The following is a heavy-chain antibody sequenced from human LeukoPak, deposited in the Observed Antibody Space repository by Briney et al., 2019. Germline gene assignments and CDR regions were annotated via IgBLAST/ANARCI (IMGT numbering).Heavy chain of an antibody. CDR1: GGSISSYF. D-gene: IGHD1-1*01. CDR2: IYTSGST. J-gene: IGHJ6*03. CDR3: ARIGLDERKYYYYYYMDV. V-gene: IGHV4-4*07. Sequence: SETLSLTCSVSGGSISSYFWSWIRQPAGKGLEWIGRIYTSGSTNYNPSLKSRVTMSVDTSKKRFSLKLSSVTAADTAVYYCARIGLDERKYYYYYYMDVWGKGTTVTVSS.